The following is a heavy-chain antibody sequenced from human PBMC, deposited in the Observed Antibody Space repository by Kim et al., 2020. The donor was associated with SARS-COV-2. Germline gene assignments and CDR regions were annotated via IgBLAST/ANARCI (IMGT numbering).Heavy chain of an antibody. D-gene: IGHD2-2*01. CDR2: ILYDGSTK. CDR1: GFIFSNSD. CDR3: AKDARHADSGY. V-gene: IGHV3-30*18. J-gene: IGHJ4*02. Sequence: GGSLRLSCAASGFIFSNSDMHWVRQAPGKGLEWVAHILYDGSTKYYTDSVKGRFTISRDNSKNTLYLQLNSLRVEDTALYYCAKDARHADSGYWGQGTLV.